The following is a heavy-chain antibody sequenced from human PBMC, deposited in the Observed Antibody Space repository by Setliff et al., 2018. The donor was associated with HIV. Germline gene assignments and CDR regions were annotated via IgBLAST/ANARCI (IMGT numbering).Heavy chain of an antibody. J-gene: IGHJ4*02. CDR1: GHTYNAYG. D-gene: IGHD3-10*01. Sequence: ASVKVSCKAYGHTYNAYGITWVRQAPGQGLEWMGWISAHYGSTKHAQTLQGRVTMTTNTSTNTAYMELRSLRSDDTAVYYCASSSPTTYYYGSGSPPLDYWGQGTLVTVSS. V-gene: IGHV1-18*01. CDR3: ASSSPTTYYYGSGSPPLDY. CDR2: ISAHYGST.